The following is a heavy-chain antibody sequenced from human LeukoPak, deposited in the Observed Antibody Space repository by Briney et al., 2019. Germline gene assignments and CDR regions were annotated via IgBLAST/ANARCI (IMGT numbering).Heavy chain of an antibody. CDR3: AQTPYSSSWYVPLAEYFQH. D-gene: IGHD6-13*01. CDR2: ISGSGGST. J-gene: IGHJ1*01. V-gene: IGHV3-23*01. Sequence: GGSLRLSCAASGFTFSSYAMSWVRQAPGKGLEWVSAISGSGGSTYYADSVKGRFTISRDNSKNTLYLQMNSLRAEDTAVYYCAQTPYSSSWYVPLAEYFQHWGQGTLVTVSS. CDR1: GFTFSSYA.